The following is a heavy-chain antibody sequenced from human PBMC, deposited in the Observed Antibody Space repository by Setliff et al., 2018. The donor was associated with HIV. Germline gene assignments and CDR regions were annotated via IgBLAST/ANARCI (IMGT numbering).Heavy chain of an antibody. D-gene: IGHD6-19*01. V-gene: IGHV3-48*03. CDR1: GGTFSSYA. CDR2: ITGSGDTI. Sequence: SCKASGGTFSSYAISWVRQAPGKGPEWVSFITGSGDTIYYADSVKGRFTMSRDNAKDSVYLQMNTLRVEDTAVYYCAREATPRHSSGWVYFDYWGQGMMVTVSS. J-gene: IGHJ4*02. CDR3: AREATPRHSSGWVYFDY.